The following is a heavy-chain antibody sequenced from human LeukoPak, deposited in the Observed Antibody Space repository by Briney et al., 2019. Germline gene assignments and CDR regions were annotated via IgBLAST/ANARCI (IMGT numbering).Heavy chain of an antibody. CDR2: IKSKTEGGTT. V-gene: IGHV3-15*01. Sequence: PGGALRLSCAASGFTFSNAWMSGVGQAPGKGGEGVGRIKSKTEGGTTEYAAPVKGRFTIARDEEKNRVYLQMNSLKTEDTAVYYCTTRHDFWSREVYWGQGTLVTVSS. J-gene: IGHJ4*02. CDR3: TTRHDFWSREVY. D-gene: IGHD3-3*01. CDR1: GFTFSNAW.